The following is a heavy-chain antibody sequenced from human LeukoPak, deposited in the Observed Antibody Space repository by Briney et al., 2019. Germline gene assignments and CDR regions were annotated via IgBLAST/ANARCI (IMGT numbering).Heavy chain of an antibody. CDR2: IDASDSGT. J-gene: IGHJ4*02. CDR3: ARHKTASYDVLPGDY. Sequence: GESLKISCQGSGYSFATYWISWVRQMPDKGLEWMGRIDASDSGTTYSPSFQGHVTISVDKSISTAYLQWSSLKASDTAMYYCARHKTASYDVLPGDYWGQGTLVIVSS. CDR1: GYSFATYW. V-gene: IGHV5-10-1*01. D-gene: IGHD3-9*01.